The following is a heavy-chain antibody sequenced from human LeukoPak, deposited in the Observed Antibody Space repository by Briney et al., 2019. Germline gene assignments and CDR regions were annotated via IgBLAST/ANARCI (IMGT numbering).Heavy chain of an antibody. CDR2: INPSGGST. J-gene: IGHJ4*02. V-gene: IGHV1-46*01. Sequence: ASVKVSCKASGYTFTSYYMHWVRQAPGQGLEWMGIINPSGGSTSYAQKFQGRVTMTRDMSTSTVYMELSSLRSEDTTVYYCARGRYCSSTSCYYFDYWGQGTLVTVSS. CDR3: ARGRYCSSTSCYYFDY. CDR1: GYTFTSYY. D-gene: IGHD2-2*01.